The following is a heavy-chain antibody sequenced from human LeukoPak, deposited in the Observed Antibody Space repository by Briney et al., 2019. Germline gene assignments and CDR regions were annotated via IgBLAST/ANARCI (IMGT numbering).Heavy chain of an antibody. CDR1: GGSLSSYY. CDR2: IYYSGST. J-gene: IGHJ4*02. Sequence: SETLSLTCTVSGGSLSSYYWSWIRQPPGKGLEWIGYIYYSGSTNYNPSLKSRVTISVDTSKNQFSLKLSSVTAADTAVYYCARYCSGGSCYSYFDYWGQGTLVTVSS. D-gene: IGHD2-15*01. CDR3: ARYCSGGSCYSYFDY. V-gene: IGHV4-59*08.